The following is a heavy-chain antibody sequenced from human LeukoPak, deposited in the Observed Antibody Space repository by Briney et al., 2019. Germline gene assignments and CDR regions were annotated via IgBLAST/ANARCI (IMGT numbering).Heavy chain of an antibody. CDR2: IYTSGST. Sequence: SETLSLTCTVSGGSISSYYWSWIRQPPGKGPEWIGYIYTSGSTNYNPSLKSRVTISVDTSKNQYSLKLSSVTAADTAVYYCARLGPPYSRNYYYMDVWGKGTTVTVSS. V-gene: IGHV4-4*09. D-gene: IGHD6-13*01. J-gene: IGHJ6*03. CDR3: ARLGPPYSRNYYYMDV. CDR1: GGSISSYY.